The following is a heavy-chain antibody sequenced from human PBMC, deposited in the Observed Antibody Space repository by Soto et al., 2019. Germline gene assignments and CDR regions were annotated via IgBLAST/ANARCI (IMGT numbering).Heavy chain of an antibody. J-gene: IGHJ4*02. CDR3: ASPYYYDSSGYSPLDY. Sequence: PGGSLRLSCAASGFTFSSYAMHWVRQAPGKGLEWVAVISYDGSNKYYADSVKGRFTISRGNSKNTLYLQMNSLRAEDTAVYYCASPYYYDSSGYSPLDYWGQGTLVTVSS. V-gene: IGHV3-30-3*01. CDR1: GFTFSSYA. D-gene: IGHD3-22*01. CDR2: ISYDGSNK.